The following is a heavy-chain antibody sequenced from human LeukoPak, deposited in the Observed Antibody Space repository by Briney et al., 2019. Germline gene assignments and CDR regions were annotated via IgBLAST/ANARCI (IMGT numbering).Heavy chain of an antibody. D-gene: IGHD3-10*01. CDR1: GGSISSSSYY. J-gene: IGHJ4*02. Sequence: SETLSLTCTVSGGSISSSSYYWGWIRQPPGKGLEWIGSIYYSGSTYYNPSLKSRVTISVDTSKNQFSLKLSSVTAADTAVYYCARASYGSGTYYFDYWGQGTLVTVSS. CDR2: IYYSGST. V-gene: IGHV4-39*07. CDR3: ARASYGSGTYYFDY.